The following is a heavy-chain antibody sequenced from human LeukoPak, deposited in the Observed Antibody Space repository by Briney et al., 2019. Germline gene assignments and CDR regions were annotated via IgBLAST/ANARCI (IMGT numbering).Heavy chain of an antibody. D-gene: IGHD1-26*01. V-gene: IGHV1-69*05. CDR1: GGTFSSYA. CDR2: IIPIFGTA. J-gene: IGHJ3*02. Sequence: GASVKVSCKASGGTFSSYAISWVRQAPGQGLEWMGGIIPIFGTANYAQKFQGRVTITTDESTGTAYMELSSLRSEDTAVYYCARERPYSGSYLSADQRWDDAFDIWGQGTMVTVSS. CDR3: ARERPYSGSYLSADQRWDDAFDI.